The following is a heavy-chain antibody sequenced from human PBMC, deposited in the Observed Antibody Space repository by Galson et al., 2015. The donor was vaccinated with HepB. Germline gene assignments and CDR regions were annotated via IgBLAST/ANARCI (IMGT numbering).Heavy chain of an antibody. J-gene: IGHJ3*02. V-gene: IGHV3-23*01. CDR1: GFTFSNYA. CDR2: ISTGGGST. D-gene: IGHD3-22*01. Sequence: SLRLSCAASGFTFSNYAMSWVRQAPGKGLEWVSGISTGGGSTYYADSVKGRFTISRDNSKTTLYLQMNSLSAEDTAVYYCAKEFYDSSRKSFDIWGQGTMVTVSS. CDR3: AKEFYDSSRKSFDI.